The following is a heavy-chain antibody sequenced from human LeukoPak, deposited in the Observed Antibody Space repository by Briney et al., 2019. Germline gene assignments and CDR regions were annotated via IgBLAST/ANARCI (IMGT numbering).Heavy chain of an antibody. D-gene: IGHD6-19*01. V-gene: IGHV1-2*02. CDR3: ARAVAGIDC. J-gene: IGHJ4*02. CDR2: INPNSGGT. CDR1: EYTCSGYY. Sequence: GASVKVSCKASEYTCSGYYMHWVRQAPGQGLEWMGWINPNSGGTNYAQKFQGRVTMTRDTSISTAHMELSRLRSDDTAVYYCARAVAGIDCWGQGTLVTVSS.